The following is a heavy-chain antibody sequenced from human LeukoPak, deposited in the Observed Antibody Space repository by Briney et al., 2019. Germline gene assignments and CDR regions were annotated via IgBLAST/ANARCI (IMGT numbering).Heavy chain of an antibody. V-gene: IGHV3-48*03. D-gene: IGHD6-19*01. Sequence: GGSLRLSCAASGFTFSSYEMNWVRQAPGKGLEWVSYISSSGSTIYYADSVKGRFTISRDNAKNSLYLQMNSLRAEDTALYYCARENGYSSGWYYFDYWGQGTLVTVSS. J-gene: IGHJ4*02. CDR1: GFTFSSYE. CDR2: ISSSGSTI. CDR3: ARENGYSSGWYYFDY.